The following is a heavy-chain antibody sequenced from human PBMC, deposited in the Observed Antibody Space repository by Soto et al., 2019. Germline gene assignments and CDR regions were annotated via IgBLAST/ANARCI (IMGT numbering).Heavy chain of an antibody. CDR2: FDLENDER. J-gene: IGHJ6*02. CDR3: ATDSPVRFLEWLVFGTGV. D-gene: IGHD3-3*01. Sequence: ASVQVSCKVSGYTLTEVSMHWVRQAPGKGLEWMGSFDLENDERIYAQEFQGRVTMTEDTSTDTAYMELSSLRSEDTAVYYCATDSPVRFLEWLVFGTGVCGQGPTVT. V-gene: IGHV1-24*01. CDR1: GYTLTEVS.